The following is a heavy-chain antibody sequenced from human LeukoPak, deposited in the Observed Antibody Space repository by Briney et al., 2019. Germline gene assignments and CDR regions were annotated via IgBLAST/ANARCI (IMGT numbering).Heavy chain of an antibody. J-gene: IGHJ4*02. CDR2: INQSERT. CDR3: ARGVYIAAAQYGY. Sequence: PSETLSLTCAVYGGPFSSYYWSWFRQLPGKGLEWIGEINQSERTNYNPSLKSRVTISVDTSKNQFSLKLSSVTAADTAVYYCARGVYIAAAQYGYWGQGTLVTVSS. CDR1: GGPFSSYY. V-gene: IGHV4-34*01. D-gene: IGHD6-13*01.